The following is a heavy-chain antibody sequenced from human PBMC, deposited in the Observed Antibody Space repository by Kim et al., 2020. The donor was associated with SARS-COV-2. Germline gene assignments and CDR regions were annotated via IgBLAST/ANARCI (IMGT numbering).Heavy chain of an antibody. V-gene: IGHV3-23*01. CDR3: AKASGNSGYNTINS. Sequence: DSVKGRFTISRDNSKSTLYLEMTSLRAEDTALYYCAKASGNSGYNTINSWGQGTLVTVSS. D-gene: IGHD6-25*01. J-gene: IGHJ4*02.